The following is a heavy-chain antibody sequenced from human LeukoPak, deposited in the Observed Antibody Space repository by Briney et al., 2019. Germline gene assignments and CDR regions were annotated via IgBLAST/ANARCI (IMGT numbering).Heavy chain of an antibody. Sequence: PGGSLRLSYEASGFTFSRHWMHWVRQAPGKGLVWVSRISTDGRSTNYADSVEGRFTISRDNAKNTLYPQMNSLRAEDTAIYYCARDQVVGSGSNSPWGQGTLVTVSS. CDR1: GFTFSRHW. CDR2: ISTDGRST. J-gene: IGHJ5*02. D-gene: IGHD3-10*01. CDR3: ARDQVVGSGSNSP. V-gene: IGHV3-74*01.